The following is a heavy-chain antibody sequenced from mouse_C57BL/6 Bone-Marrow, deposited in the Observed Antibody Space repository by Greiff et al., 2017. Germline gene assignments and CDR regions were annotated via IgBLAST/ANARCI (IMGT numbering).Heavy chain of an antibody. V-gene: IGHV1-81*01. Sequence: LQESGAELARPGASVKLSCKASGYTFTSYGISWVKQRTGQGLEWIGEIYPRSGNTYYNEKFKGKATLTADKSSSTAYMELRSLTSEDSAVYFCARYGYDEGSYYAMDYWGQGTSVTVSS. CDR3: ARYGYDEGSYYAMDY. J-gene: IGHJ4*01. D-gene: IGHD2-2*01. CDR1: GYTFTSYG. CDR2: IYPRSGNT.